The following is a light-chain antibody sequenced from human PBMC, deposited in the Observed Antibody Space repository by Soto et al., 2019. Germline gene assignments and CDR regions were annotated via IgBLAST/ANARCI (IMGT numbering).Light chain of an antibody. CDR1: QSISNY. CDR3: QQTYSNRLS. V-gene: IGKV1-39*01. Sequence: DILMTQSPSSLSSSVGDRVTITCRASQSISNYLNWYQQKPGKAPNLLIYAASTLQSGVPSRFSGGGSGTDFTLTISSLQPEDCATYYCQQTYSNRLSFGGGTKVDIK. CDR2: AAS. J-gene: IGKJ4*01.